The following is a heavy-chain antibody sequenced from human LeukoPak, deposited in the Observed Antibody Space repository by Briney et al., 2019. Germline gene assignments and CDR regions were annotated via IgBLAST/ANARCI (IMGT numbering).Heavy chain of an antibody. D-gene: IGHD3-9*01. CDR3: ARDTLNGPFVISLDY. CDR1: GFTFSTHA. V-gene: IGHV3-48*03. J-gene: IGHJ4*02. Sequence: PGGSLRLSCAASGFTFSTHAMNWVRQAPGKGPEWVSHISSSGDTEYYVDSVRGRFTMSRDNAKSLLFLQMNSLRAEDTAVYYCARDTLNGPFVISLDYWGQGALVTVPS. CDR2: ISSSGDTE.